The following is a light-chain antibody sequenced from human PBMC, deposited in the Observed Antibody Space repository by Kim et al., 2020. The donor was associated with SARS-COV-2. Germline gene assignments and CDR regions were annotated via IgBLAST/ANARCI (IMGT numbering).Light chain of an antibody. CDR1: QGISTY. CDR2: RAS. J-gene: IGKJ2*01. V-gene: IGKV1-17*03. CDR3: LQHSTYPPT. Sequence: CASGGDRVTIACRASQGISTYLAWFQQKPGTVPKRLIYRASSLQSGVPSRFSGSGSGTEFTLTISSLQPEDFATYYCLQHSTYPPTFGQGTKLEI.